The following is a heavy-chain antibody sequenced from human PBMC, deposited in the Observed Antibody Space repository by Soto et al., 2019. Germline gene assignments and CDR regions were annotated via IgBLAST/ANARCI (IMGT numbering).Heavy chain of an antibody. D-gene: IGHD5-12*01. CDR2: IHYNGNT. V-gene: IGHV4-59*01. Sequence: QVQLQVSAPGLVKPSETLSLTCTVSGDSISAYSWSWVRQPPGKGLEWIGNIHYNGNTKYNPSLKSRVTMSVDTSKTQFSLKLISVTAADTANYFCAREGNLGRWLQPLDFWGQGTLVTVSS. J-gene: IGHJ4*02. CDR3: AREGNLGRWLQPLDF. CDR1: GDSISAYS.